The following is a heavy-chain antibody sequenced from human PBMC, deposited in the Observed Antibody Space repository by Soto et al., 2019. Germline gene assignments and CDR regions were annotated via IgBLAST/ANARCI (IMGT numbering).Heavy chain of an antibody. D-gene: IGHD2-2*01. Sequence: EGSLRLSCAASGFTFSSYWMHWVRQGPGKGLVWVSRIKSDGSTASYADSVKGRFTISRDNAKNTLYLQMNSLRAEDTAVYYCARGGSGYCSSTSCPSFDYWGQGTLVTVSS. CDR1: GFTFSSYW. CDR3: ARGGSGYCSSTSCPSFDY. CDR2: IKSDGSTA. J-gene: IGHJ4*02. V-gene: IGHV3-74*01.